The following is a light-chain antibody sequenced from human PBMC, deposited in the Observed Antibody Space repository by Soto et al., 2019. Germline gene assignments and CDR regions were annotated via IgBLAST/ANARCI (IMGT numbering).Light chain of an antibody. CDR1: QSISSY. J-gene: IGKJ1*01. CDR3: QQYYSYPRT. CDR2: AAS. Sequence: DIQMTQSPSSLSPSVGDRVTITCRASQSISSYLNWYQQKQGKAPKXLIYAASTLQSGVPSRFSGNGSGTDVTINISSLKSEDGATYDGQQYYSYPRTFGQGTKVDIK. V-gene: IGKV1-39*01.